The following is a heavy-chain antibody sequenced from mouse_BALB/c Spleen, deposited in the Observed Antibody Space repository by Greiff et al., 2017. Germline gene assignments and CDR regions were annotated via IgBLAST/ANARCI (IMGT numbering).Heavy chain of an antibody. CDR1: GFTFSSYT. CDR3: TRAELGWAMDY. Sequence: DVMLVESGGGLVKPGGSLKLSCAASGFTFSSYTMSWVRQTPEKRLEWVATISSGGSYTYYPDSVKGRFTISRDNAKNTLYLQMSSLKSEDTAMYYCTRAELGWAMDYWGQGTSVTVSS. D-gene: IGHD2-3*01. J-gene: IGHJ4*01. V-gene: IGHV5-6-4*01. CDR2: ISSGGSYT.